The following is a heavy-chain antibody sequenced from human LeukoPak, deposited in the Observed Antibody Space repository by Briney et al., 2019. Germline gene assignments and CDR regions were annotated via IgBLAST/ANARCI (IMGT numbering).Heavy chain of an antibody. CDR2: SYYRGRT. D-gene: IGHD3-3*01. Sequence: SETLSLTCSVSGGSISSSSYYWGWIRQPTGKELEWIGDSYYRGRTDYKPFLKSRVTISVDTSKTEFSLKHSSVTAAYTAVYYCARPHSTIFGLVTPFGYWGQGNLVTVSS. J-gene: IGHJ4*02. V-gene: IGHV4-39*01. CDR1: GGSISSSSYY. CDR3: ARPHSTIFGLVTPFGY.